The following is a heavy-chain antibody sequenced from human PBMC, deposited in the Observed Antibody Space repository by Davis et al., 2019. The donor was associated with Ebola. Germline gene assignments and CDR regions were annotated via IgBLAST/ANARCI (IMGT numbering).Heavy chain of an antibody. D-gene: IGHD1-1*01. CDR1: GFTFSSYG. CDR2: ISYDGSNK. CDR3: AKNNWNDFIMLDY. Sequence: GGSLSLSCAASGFTFSSYGMHWVRQAPGKGLEWVAVISYDGSNKYYADSVKGRFTISRDNSKNTLYLQMNSLRAEDTAVYYCAKNNWNDFIMLDYWGQGTLVTVSS. J-gene: IGHJ4*02. V-gene: IGHV3-30*18.